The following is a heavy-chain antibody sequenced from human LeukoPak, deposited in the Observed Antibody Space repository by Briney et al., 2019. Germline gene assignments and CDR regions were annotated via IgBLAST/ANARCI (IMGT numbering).Heavy chain of an antibody. J-gene: IGHJ4*02. CDR2: IIPILGIA. Sequence: EASVKVSCKASGGTFSSYAISWVRQAPGQGLKWMGRIIPILGIANYAQKFQGRVTITADKSTSTAYMELSSPRSEDTAVYYCARVYWSHPAKYYFDYWGQGTLVTVSS. D-gene: IGHD2-8*02. V-gene: IGHV1-69*04. CDR3: ARVYWSHPAKYYFDY. CDR1: GGTFSSYA.